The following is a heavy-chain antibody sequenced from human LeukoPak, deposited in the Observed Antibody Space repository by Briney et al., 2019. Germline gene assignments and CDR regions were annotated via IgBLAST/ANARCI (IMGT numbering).Heavy chain of an antibody. CDR1: GFTFSSYS. CDR3: ARETPPGYFDY. J-gene: IGHJ4*02. CDR2: ITSSSSYT. V-gene: IGHV3-21*01. Sequence: GGSLRLSCAASGFTFSSYSMNWVRQAPGKGLEWVSSITSSSSYTFYADSVKGRFTISRDNAKNSLYLQMNSLRAEDTAVYYCARETPPGYFDYWGQGTLVTVSS.